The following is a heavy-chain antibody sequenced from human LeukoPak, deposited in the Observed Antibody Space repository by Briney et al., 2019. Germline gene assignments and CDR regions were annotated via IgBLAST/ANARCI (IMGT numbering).Heavy chain of an antibody. D-gene: IGHD2-15*01. CDR2: INHSGST. V-gene: IGHV4-34*01. Sequence: SETLSLTCAVYGGSFSGYYWSWIRQPPGEGLEWIGEINHSGSTNYNPSLKSRVTISVDTSKNQFSLKLSSVTAADTAVYYCARAGYCSGGSCYNYYYGMDVWGQGTTVTVSS. J-gene: IGHJ6*02. CDR3: ARAGYCSGGSCYNYYYGMDV. CDR1: GGSFSGYY.